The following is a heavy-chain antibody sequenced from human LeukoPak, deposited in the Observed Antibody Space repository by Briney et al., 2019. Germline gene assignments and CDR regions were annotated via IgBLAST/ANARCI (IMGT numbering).Heavy chain of an antibody. D-gene: IGHD3-16*01. CDR1: GFTFSSYG. J-gene: IGHJ4*02. CDR2: IWYDGSDK. Sequence: GGSLRLSCEASGFTFSSYGMHWVRQAPGKGLEWVAVIWYDGSDKYYADSVKGRFTISRDNSKNTLYLQMNSLRAEDTADYYCAKSVGGVMGYFDYWGQGTLVTVSS. V-gene: IGHV3-33*06. CDR3: AKSVGGVMGYFDY.